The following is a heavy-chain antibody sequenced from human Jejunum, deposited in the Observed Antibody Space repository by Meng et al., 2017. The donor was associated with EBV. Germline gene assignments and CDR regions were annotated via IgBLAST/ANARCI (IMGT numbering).Heavy chain of an antibody. J-gene: IGHJ5*02. D-gene: IGHD5-24*01. CDR1: GNTFTRYY. CDR3: AGGMTIRQNWFDP. V-gene: IGHV1-46*01. Sequence: TKPGSPCKVTCKISGNTFTRYYHHWVRQAPEQGLEWIGIINTTGDSTTYAEKFQGRLTMTRDTSTTTAYMELSSLRSEDTAVYYCAGGMTIRQNWFDPWGQGTLVTVSS. CDR2: INTTGDST.